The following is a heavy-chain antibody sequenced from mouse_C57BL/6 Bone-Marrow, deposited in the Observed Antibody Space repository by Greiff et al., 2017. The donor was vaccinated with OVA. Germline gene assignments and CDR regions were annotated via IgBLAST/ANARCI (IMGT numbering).Heavy chain of an antibody. J-gene: IGHJ4*01. V-gene: IGHV1-69*01. CDR1: GYTFTSYW. CDR2: IDPSDSYT. Sequence: VKLQQPGAELVMPGASVKLSCKASGYTFTSYWMHWVKQRPGQGLEWIGEIDPSDSYTNYNQKFKGKSTLTVDKSSSTAYMQLSSLTSEDSAVYYCASSAYYYAMDYWGQGTSVTVSS. CDR3: ASSAYYYAMDY.